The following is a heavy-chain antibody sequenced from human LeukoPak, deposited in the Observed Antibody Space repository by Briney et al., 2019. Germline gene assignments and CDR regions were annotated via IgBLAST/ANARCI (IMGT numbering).Heavy chain of an antibody. J-gene: IGHJ4*02. D-gene: IGHD1-26*01. V-gene: IGHV4-4*07. CDR2: IYTSGST. CDR3: ARDRSGSYCFDY. CDR1: GGSISRYY. Sequence: RASETLSLTCTVSGGSISRYYWSWIRQPAGKGLEWIGRIYTSGSTNYNPSLKSRVTMSVDTSKNQFSLELSSVTAADTAVYYCARDRSGSYCFDYWGQGTLVTVSP.